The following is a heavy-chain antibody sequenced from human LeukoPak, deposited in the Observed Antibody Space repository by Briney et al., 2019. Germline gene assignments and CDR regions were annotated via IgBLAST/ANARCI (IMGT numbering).Heavy chain of an antibody. CDR1: GFTFSSYA. CDR3: AKDTRAGG. J-gene: IGHJ4*02. D-gene: IGHD1-26*01. V-gene: IGHV3-23*01. CDR2: ISAGGDNA. Sequence: GGSLRLSCAASGFTFSSYAMNWVRQAPGRGLEWVSGISAGGDNAHYADSVKRRFTLSRDNSKNTLFLQMNSLRAEDTAVYYCAKDTRAGGWGQGTLVTVSS.